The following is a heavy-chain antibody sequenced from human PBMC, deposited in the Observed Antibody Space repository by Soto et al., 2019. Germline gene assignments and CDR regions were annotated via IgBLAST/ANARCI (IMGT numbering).Heavy chain of an antibody. D-gene: IGHD3-10*01. V-gene: IGHV5-51*01. CDR2: IYPGDSDT. CDR3: ARGGGTPVMVRGGMGYYYYGMDV. J-gene: IGHJ6*02. CDR1: GYTFTNNW. Sequence: SLKISCKGSGYTFTNNWVGWVRQMPGKGLEWMGIIYPGDSDTRYSPSFQGQVTISVDKSIATAYLQWSSLKASDTAVYYCARGGGTPVMVRGGMGYYYYGMDVWGQGTTVTVSS.